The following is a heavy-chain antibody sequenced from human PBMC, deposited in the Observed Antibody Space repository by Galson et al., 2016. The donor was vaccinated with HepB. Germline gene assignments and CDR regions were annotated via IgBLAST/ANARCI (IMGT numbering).Heavy chain of an antibody. CDR2: INPNSGDT. J-gene: IGHJ4*02. D-gene: IGHD2-8*02. Sequence: SVKVSCKASGYTFTGYYMHWVRQAPGQGLEWMGWINPNSGDTNYAQKFQGRLTMTRNTSFSTAYMELSRLRSDDTAVNFCANTKRGFTRWCTDFWGQGTLGTVSS. CDR3: ANTKRGFTRWCTDF. CDR1: GYTFTGYY. V-gene: IGHV1-2*02.